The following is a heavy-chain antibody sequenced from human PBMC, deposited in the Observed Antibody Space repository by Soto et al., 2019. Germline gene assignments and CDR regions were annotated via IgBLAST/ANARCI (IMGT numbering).Heavy chain of an antibody. CDR3: ARGKSFRIAAAGGYFQP. CDR1: GGSFSGYY. CDR2: INHSGST. Sequence: QVQLQQWGAGLLKPSETLSLTCAVYGGSFSGYYWSWIRQPPGKGLEWIGEINHSGSTNYNPSLKSRVTISVDTSKNQFSLKLSSVTAADTAVYYCARGKSFRIAAAGGYFQPWGQGTLVTVSS. J-gene: IGHJ1*01. D-gene: IGHD6-13*01. V-gene: IGHV4-34*01.